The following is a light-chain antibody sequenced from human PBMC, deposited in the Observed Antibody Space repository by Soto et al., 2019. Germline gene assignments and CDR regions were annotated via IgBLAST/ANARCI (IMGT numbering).Light chain of an antibody. CDR1: QRVGSNY. Sequence: PGDRATLSCRASQRVGSNYLAWYQQKPGQAPRLLIYDAYNRATGIPPRFSGSGSGTDFTLTISRLEPEDFAVYYCQQYGSPPPRTFGQGTKVDIK. CDR2: DAY. V-gene: IGKV3-20*01. J-gene: IGKJ1*01. CDR3: QQYGSPPPRT.